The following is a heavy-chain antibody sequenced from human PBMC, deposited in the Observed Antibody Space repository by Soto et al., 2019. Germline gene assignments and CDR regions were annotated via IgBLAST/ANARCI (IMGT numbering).Heavy chain of an antibody. V-gene: IGHV3-33*01. D-gene: IGHD2-2*01. CDR2: IWYDGSNA. Sequence: QGQLVESGGGVVQPGRSLRLSCAASGFTFSNHGMHWVRQAPGKGLEWVAFIWYDGSNADYANSVTDRFTISRDNFKNTLYLQMNNLRVEDTAVYYCASSTQNYYYGMDVWGQGTTVTVSS. CDR1: GFTFSNHG. CDR3: ASSTQNYYYGMDV. J-gene: IGHJ6*02.